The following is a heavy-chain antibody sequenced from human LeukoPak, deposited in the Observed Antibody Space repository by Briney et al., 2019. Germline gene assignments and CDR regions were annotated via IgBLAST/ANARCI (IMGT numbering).Heavy chain of an antibody. J-gene: IGHJ6*03. CDR2: IYYSGST. V-gene: IGHV4-59*11. CDR1: GGSISSHY. Sequence: SETLSLTCTVSGGSISSHYWSWIRKPPGKGLEWIGYIYYSGSTNYNPSLKSRVTISVDTSKNQFSLKLSSVTAADTAVYYCARDRSMYSSGWYNYYMDVWGKGTTVTVSS. D-gene: IGHD6-19*01. CDR3: ARDRSMYSSGWYNYYMDV.